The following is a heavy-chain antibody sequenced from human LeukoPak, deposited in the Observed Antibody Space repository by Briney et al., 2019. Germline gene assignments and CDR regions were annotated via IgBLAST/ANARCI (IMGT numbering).Heavy chain of an antibody. CDR3: VRGWWGTDYGWTNWFDP. V-gene: IGHV1-46*01. D-gene: IGHD4-17*01. CDR1: GHTFTSYY. CDR2: INPSDGTT. J-gene: IGHJ5*02. Sequence: ASVKVSCKASGHTFTSYYMNWVRQAPGQGLEWMGKINPSDGTTDFAQNFQGRVTMTRDTSTSTVYMELSSLRSEDTAVYYCVRGWWGTDYGWTNWFDPWGQGTLVTVSS.